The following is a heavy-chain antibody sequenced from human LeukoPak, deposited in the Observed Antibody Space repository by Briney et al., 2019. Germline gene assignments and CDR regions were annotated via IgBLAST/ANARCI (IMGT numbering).Heavy chain of an antibody. V-gene: IGHV3-33*01. CDR2: IWHDGSNK. J-gene: IGHJ4*02. CDR1: GFTMSSYG. CDR3: ARGGGEYSSSPQEY. Sequence: PGRSLRLSCAASGFTMSSYGMHWFRQAPGKGLEWVAVIWHDGSNKFYADSVKGRFIISRDNPKNTVYLQMNILTAEDTGVYYCARGGGEYSSSPQEYWGLGTLVTVSS. D-gene: IGHD6-6*01.